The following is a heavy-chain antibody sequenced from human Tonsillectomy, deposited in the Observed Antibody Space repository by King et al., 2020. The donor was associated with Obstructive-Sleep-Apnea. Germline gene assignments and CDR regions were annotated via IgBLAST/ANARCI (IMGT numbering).Heavy chain of an antibody. CDR3: ARQTYYYYGMDV. CDR1: GGSISTYY. V-gene: IGHV4-59*08. Sequence: VQLQESGPGLVKPSETLSLTCTVSGGSISTYYWSWIRQSPGKGLDGIGYIYYSGTTNYNPSLKSRVTISVDTAKNQFSLKVSSVTAADTAVYYCARQTYYYYGMDVWGQGTTVTVSS. J-gene: IGHJ6*02. CDR2: IYYSGTT.